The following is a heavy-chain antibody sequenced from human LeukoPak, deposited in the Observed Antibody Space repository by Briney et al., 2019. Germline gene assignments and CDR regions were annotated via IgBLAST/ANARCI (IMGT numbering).Heavy chain of an antibody. Sequence: SETLSLTCTVAGGSISSYYWSWIRQPPGRGLEWIGYIYTSGSTNYTPTLKRRVTISVETSKNQYSPKLSSVPTANTAVYYCARQRPPNYYNSSGYYRSDWYIDLWGRGTLVTASS. CDR2: IYTSGST. CDR1: GGSISSYY. CDR3: ARQRPPNYYNSSGYYRSDWYIDL. V-gene: IGHV4-4*09. D-gene: IGHD3-22*01. J-gene: IGHJ2*01.